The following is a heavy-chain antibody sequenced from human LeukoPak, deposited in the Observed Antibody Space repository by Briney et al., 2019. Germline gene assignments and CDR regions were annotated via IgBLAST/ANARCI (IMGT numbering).Heavy chain of an antibody. V-gene: IGHV1-69*06. CDR2: IIPIFGTA. Sequence: ASVKVSCKASGGTFSSYAISWVRQAPGQGLEWMGGIIPIFGTANYAQKFQGRVTITADKSTSTAYMELSSLRSEDTAVYYCARGYSIPDPFDYWGQGTLVTVSS. D-gene: IGHD6-13*01. CDR3: ARGYSIPDPFDY. CDR1: GGTFSSYA. J-gene: IGHJ4*02.